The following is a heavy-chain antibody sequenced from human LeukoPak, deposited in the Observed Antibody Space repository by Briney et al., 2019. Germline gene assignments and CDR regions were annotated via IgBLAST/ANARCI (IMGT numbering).Heavy chain of an antibody. CDR1: GYTFTSYY. D-gene: IGHD3-22*01. V-gene: IGHV1-46*01. Sequence: ASVKVSCTASGYTFTSYYMHWVRQAPGQGLEWMGIINPSGGSTSYAQKFQGRVTMTRDTSTSTVYMELSSLRSEDTAVYYCARDSLRQWLPGGAYYYGMDVWGQGTTVTVSS. CDR2: INPSGGST. J-gene: IGHJ6*02. CDR3: ARDSLRQWLPGGAYYYGMDV.